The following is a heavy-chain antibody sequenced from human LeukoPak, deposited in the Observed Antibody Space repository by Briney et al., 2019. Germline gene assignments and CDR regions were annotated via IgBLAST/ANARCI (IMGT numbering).Heavy chain of an antibody. CDR3: ARAEPGLFDY. V-gene: IGHV3-33*01. J-gene: IGHJ4*02. Sequence: GGSLRLSCVSSGFTFSRCGMHWVRQAPGKGLEWVAVIYSDGRNAYYADSVEGRFTISRDNSKNTLYLQMNSLRAEDTAVYYCARAEPGLFDYWGLGTLVTVSS. CDR1: GFTFSRCG. CDR2: IYSDGRNA.